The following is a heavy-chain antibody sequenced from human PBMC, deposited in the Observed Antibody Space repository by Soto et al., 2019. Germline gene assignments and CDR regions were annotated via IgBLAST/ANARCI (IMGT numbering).Heavy chain of an antibody. V-gene: IGHV4-39*01. D-gene: IGHD6-25*01. CDR1: GATITITTYL. J-gene: IGHJ4*02. CDR2: IYYSRKT. Sequence: SETLSLTCRPSGATITITTYLWAWLRHPPGKGLEWVCSIYYSRKTHYSPSLKSRTTISVDRSRNQFSLQVSSVTAADTAVYYCAKKLPRTGSADYWGQGTVVTVPS. CDR3: AKKLPRTGSADY.